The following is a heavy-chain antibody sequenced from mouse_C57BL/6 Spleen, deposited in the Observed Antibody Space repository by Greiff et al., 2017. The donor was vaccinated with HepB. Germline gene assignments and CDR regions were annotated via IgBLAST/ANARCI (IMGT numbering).Heavy chain of an antibody. V-gene: IGHV3-6*01. D-gene: IGHD2-4*01. CDR2: ISYDGSN. J-gene: IGHJ2*01. CDR3: AREDDYNFDY. CDR1: GYSITSGYY. Sequence: VQLQQSGPGLVKPSQSLSLTCSVTGYSITSGYYWNWIRQFPGNKLEWMGYISYDGSNNYNPSLKNRISITRDTSKNQFFLKLNSVTTEDTATYYCAREDDYNFDYWGQGTTLTVSS.